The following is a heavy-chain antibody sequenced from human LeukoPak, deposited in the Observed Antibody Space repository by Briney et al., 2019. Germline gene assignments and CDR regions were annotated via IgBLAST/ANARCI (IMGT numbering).Heavy chain of an antibody. CDR2: ISGGGGST. CDR1: GFTFTSYS. CDR3: AKSPVFDY. J-gene: IGHJ4*02. Sequence: GGSLRLSCAASGFTFTSYSMNWVRQAPGKGLEWVSTISGGGGSTYYADSVKGRFTISRDNSKNTLYLQVNSLRAEDTAVYYCAKSPVFDYWGQGTLVTVSS. V-gene: IGHV3-23*01.